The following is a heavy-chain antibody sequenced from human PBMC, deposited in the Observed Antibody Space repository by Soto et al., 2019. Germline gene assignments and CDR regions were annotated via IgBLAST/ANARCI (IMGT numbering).Heavy chain of an antibody. D-gene: IGHD3-16*01. CDR3: ARGDYVWGTASYYYYYYGMDV. CDR2: IYYSGST. V-gene: IGHV4-30-4*01. CDR1: GGSISRGDYY. Sequence: QVQLQESGPGLVKPSQTLSLTCTVSGGSISRGDYYWSWIRQPPGKGLEWIGYIYYSGSTYYNPSLKSRVTISVDTSKNQFSLKLSSVTAADTAVYYCARGDYVWGTASYYYYYYGMDVWGQGTTVTVSS. J-gene: IGHJ6*02.